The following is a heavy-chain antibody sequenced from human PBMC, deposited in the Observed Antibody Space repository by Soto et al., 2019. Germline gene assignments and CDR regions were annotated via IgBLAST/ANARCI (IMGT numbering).Heavy chain of an antibody. D-gene: IGHD4-17*01. Sequence: AGGSLRLSCAVSGFTFSSYSMNWVRQAPGKGLEWVSSISSSSSYIYYADSVKGRFTISRDNAKNSLYLQMNSLRAEDTAVYYCARGVHDYGDYVRSYYYYYMDVWGKGTTVTVSS. CDR1: GFTFSSYS. V-gene: IGHV3-21*01. J-gene: IGHJ6*03. CDR2: ISSSSSYI. CDR3: ARGVHDYGDYVRSYYYYYMDV.